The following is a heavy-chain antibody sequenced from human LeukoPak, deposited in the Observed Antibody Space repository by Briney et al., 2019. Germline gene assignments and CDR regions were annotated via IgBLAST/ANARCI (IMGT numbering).Heavy chain of an antibody. V-gene: IGHV1-8*01. CDR3: ARGRDRLRFNYYYYMDV. D-gene: IGHD4-17*01. CDR2: MNPNSGNT. Sequence: ASVKVSCKASGYTFTSYDINWVRQATGQGLEWMGWMNPNSGNTGYAQKFQGRVTMTRNTSISTAYMELSSLRSEDTAVYYCARGRDRLRFNYYYYMDVWGKGTTVTVSS. CDR1: GYTFTSYD. J-gene: IGHJ6*03.